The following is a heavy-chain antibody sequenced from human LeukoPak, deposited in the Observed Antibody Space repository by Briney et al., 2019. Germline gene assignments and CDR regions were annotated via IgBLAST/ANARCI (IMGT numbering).Heavy chain of an antibody. D-gene: IGHD1-26*01. Sequence: ASVKVSCKASGYTFSGYYIHWVRQAPGQGLEWMGWINPNSGDTNYAQKFQGRVSMTRDTSINTAYMELSRLRSDDTSVYYCARTLPNYYYGMDVWGQGTTVTVS. CDR3: ARTLPNYYYGMDV. J-gene: IGHJ6*02. CDR1: GYTFSGYY. CDR2: INPNSGDT. V-gene: IGHV1-2*02.